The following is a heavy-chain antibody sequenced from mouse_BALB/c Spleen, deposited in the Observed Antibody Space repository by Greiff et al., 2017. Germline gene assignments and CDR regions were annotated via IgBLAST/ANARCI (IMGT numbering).Heavy chain of an antibody. V-gene: IGHV3-2*02. Sequence: EVQLQQSGPGLVKPSQSLSLTCTVTGYSITSDYAWNWIRQFPGNKLEWMGYISYSGSTSYNPSLKSRISITRDTSKNQFFLQLNSVTTEDTATYYCARPPYYGSSAPAMDYWGQGTPVTVSA. CDR1: GYSITSDYA. CDR2: ISYSGST. D-gene: IGHD1-1*01. CDR3: ARPPYYGSSAPAMDY. J-gene: IGHJ4*01.